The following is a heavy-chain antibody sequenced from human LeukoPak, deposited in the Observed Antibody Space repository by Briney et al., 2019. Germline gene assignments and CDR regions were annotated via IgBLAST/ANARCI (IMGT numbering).Heavy chain of an antibody. CDR3: ARRYCSSTSCRTPFDY. CDR1: GYSFSTYW. D-gene: IGHD2-2*01. J-gene: IGHJ4*02. V-gene: IGHV5-51*01. Sequence: GESLKISCKGSGYSFSTYWIAWVRQMPGKGLEWMGIIFPVDSDTRYSPSFQGQVTISADKSISTAYLQWSSLKASDTAMYYCARRYCSSTSCRTPFDYWGQGTLVTVSS. CDR2: IFPVDSDT.